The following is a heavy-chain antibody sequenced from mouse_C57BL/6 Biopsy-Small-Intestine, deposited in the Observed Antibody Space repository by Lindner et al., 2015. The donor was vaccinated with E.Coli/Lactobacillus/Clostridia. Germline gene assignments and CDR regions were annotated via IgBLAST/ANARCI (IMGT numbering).Heavy chain of an antibody. CDR1: GYTYTDYN. J-gene: IGHJ2*02. Sequence: VQLQESGPEIVKPGASVKISCKASGYTYTDYNIDWVKQSLGKSLEWIGDINPNNGGTFFNQNFRGKATLTIDKSSNTAYMELRSLTSEDTAVYYCASWGNFDYWGQGTSLTVSS. CDR2: INPNNGGT. V-gene: IGHV1-18*01. CDR3: ASWGNFDY.